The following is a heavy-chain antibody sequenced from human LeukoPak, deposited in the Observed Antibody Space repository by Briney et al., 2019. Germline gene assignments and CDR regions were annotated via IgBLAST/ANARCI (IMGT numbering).Heavy chain of an antibody. Sequence: GASVKVSCKVSGYTLTELSMHWVRQAPGKGLEWMGGFDPEDGETIYAQKFQGRVTMTEDTSTDTAYMELSSLRSEDTAVYYCATATYSGSYYPGLKDAFDIWGQGTMVTVSS. D-gene: IGHD1-26*01. V-gene: IGHV1-24*01. CDR3: ATATYSGSYYPGLKDAFDI. J-gene: IGHJ3*02. CDR2: FDPEDGET. CDR1: GYTLTELS.